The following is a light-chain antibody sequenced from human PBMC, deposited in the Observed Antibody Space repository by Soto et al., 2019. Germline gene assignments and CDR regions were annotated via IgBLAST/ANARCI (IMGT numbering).Light chain of an antibody. J-gene: IGKJ4*01. CDR2: AAS. CDR3: QKYNSAPLT. V-gene: IGKV1-27*01. Sequence: DIQMTQSPFSLSASVGDRVIITCRASQGISNYLAWYQQKPGKVPKLLIYAASTLQSGVPSRFSGSGSGTDFTLNISSLQPEDVSTYCCQKYNSAPLTFGGGTKVEIQ. CDR1: QGISNY.